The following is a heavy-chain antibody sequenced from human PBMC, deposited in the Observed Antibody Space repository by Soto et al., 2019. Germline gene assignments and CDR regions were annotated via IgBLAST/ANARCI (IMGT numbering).Heavy chain of an antibody. D-gene: IGHD3-10*01. CDR3: ARDRRYYGSGSYYEFDY. V-gene: IGHV1-46*01. Sequence: ASVKVSCKASGYTFTGYYMHWVRQAPGQGLEWMGIINPSGGSTSYAQEFQGRFAMTRDTSTSTVYMELSSLRSEDTAVYYCARDRRYYGSGSYYEFDYCGQGTLVTVSS. J-gene: IGHJ4*02. CDR1: GYTFTGYY. CDR2: INPSGGST.